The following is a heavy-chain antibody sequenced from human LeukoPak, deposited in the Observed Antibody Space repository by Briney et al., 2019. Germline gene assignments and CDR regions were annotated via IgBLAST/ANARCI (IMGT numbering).Heavy chain of an antibody. CDR3: AKDMFYCSSNSCSLDTNGLDY. CDR2: ISWNSANI. D-gene: IGHD2-2*01. Sequence: GRSLRLSCAASGFTFDAHAMHWVRQAPGRGLGWVSGISWNSANIGYADSVRGRFTISRDNAKNSLYLQVNSLRAEDAALYYCAKDMFYCSSNSCSLDTNGLDYWGRGTLVTVSS. J-gene: IGHJ4*02. V-gene: IGHV3-9*01. CDR1: GFTFDAHA.